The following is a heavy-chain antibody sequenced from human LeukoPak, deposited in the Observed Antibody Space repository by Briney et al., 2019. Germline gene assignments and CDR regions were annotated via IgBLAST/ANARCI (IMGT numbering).Heavy chain of an antibody. CDR2: ITGSGANT. CDR3: APRLSSTWYYFGY. V-gene: IGHV3-23*01. Sequence: GGSLRLSCAASGFTFTSYAMNWVRQAPGKGLEWVSAITGSGANTYYADSVRGRFTVSRDNSKNTLYLQMNSLRAEDTAFYYCAPRLSSTWYYFGYWGQGTLVTVSS. D-gene: IGHD6-13*01. CDR1: GFTFTSYA. J-gene: IGHJ4*02.